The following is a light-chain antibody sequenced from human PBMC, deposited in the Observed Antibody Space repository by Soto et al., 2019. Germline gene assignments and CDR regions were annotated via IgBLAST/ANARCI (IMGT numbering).Light chain of an antibody. J-gene: IGLJ1*01. Sequence: QSVLTQPASVSGSPGQSITISCTGTSSDVGSYNLVSWYQQHPGKAPKLMISEVTKRPSGVSNRFSGSKSGNTASLTISGLQAEDETDYYCSSYAGSNNYVFGTGTKVTVL. CDR1: SSDVGSYNL. V-gene: IGLV2-23*02. CDR3: SSYAGSNNYV. CDR2: EVT.